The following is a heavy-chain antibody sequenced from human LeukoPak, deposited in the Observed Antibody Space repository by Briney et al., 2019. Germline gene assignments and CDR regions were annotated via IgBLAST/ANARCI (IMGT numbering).Heavy chain of an antibody. V-gene: IGHV3-21*04. CDR1: GFTFSSYS. D-gene: IGHD5-24*01. CDR2: ISSSSSYI. J-gene: IGHJ4*02. Sequence: PGGSLRLSCAASGFTFSSYSMNWVRQAPGKGLEWVSSISSSSSYIYYADSVKGRFTISRDNAKNSLYLQMNRLRAEDTAVYFCARGDGYIRDYWGQETLVTVSS. CDR3: ARGDGYIRDY.